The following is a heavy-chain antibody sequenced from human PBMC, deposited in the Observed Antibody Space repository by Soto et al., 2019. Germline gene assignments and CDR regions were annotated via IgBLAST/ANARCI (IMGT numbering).Heavy chain of an antibody. CDR3: ASGEVGSYGDWDYYYYGMDV. D-gene: IGHD5-18*01. Sequence: SETLSLTCTVSGGSISSGDYYWSWIRQPPGKGLEWIGYIYYSGSTYYNPSLKSRVTISVDTSKNQFSLKLSSVTAADTAVYYCASGEVGSYGDWDYYYYGMDVWGQGTTVTVSS. J-gene: IGHJ6*02. V-gene: IGHV4-30-4*01. CDR2: IYYSGST. CDR1: GGSISSGDYY.